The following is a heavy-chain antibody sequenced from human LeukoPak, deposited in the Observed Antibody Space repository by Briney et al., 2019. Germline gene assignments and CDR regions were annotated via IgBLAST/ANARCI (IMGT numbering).Heavy chain of an antibody. CDR1: GFTFSSYA. Sequence: GRSLRLSCAASGFTFSSYAMHWVRQAPGKGLEWVAVISYDGSNKYYADSVKGRFTISRDNSKNTLYLQMNSLRAEDTAVYYCARSEYSSSWLDGGFDYWGQGTLVTVSS. V-gene: IGHV3-30*04. CDR2: ISYDGSNK. CDR3: ARSEYSSSWLDGGFDY. D-gene: IGHD6-13*01. J-gene: IGHJ4*02.